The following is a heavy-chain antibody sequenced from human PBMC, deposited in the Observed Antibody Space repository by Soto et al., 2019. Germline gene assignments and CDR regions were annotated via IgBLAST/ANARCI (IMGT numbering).Heavy chain of an antibody. Sequence: SETLSLTCTVSGGSINTNNYYWGGVRQPPGKGLERIGSVFYNGTTYYSPSHKSRATISLATYRNQFSRSLESVTASDTAVYYCARLVVLSPGANAWGQGTPVTVYS. V-gene: IGHV4-39*01. CDR1: GGSINTNNYY. CDR3: ARLVVLSPGANA. J-gene: IGHJ5*02. CDR2: VFYNGTT. D-gene: IGHD2-15*01.